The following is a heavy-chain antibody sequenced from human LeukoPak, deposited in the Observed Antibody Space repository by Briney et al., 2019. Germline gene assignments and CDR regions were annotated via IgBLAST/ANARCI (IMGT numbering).Heavy chain of an antibody. CDR3: ARHARRTVQKYFDY. V-gene: IGHV5-10-1*01. D-gene: IGHD4-11*01. Sequence: GESLKISCSGSGYSFTSYWISWVRQMPGKGLEWMGRIDPSDSYTNYSPSFQGRVTISADKSISTAYLQWSSLKASDTAMYYCARHARRTVQKYFDYWGQGTLVTVSS. J-gene: IGHJ4*02. CDR2: IDPSDSYT. CDR1: GYSFTSYW.